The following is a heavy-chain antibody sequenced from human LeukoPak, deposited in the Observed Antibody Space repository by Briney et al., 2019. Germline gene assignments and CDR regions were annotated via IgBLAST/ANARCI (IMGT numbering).Heavy chain of an antibody. CDR2: ISSSGSSI. CDR1: GFTFSDYY. V-gene: IGHV3-11*01. J-gene: IGHJ2*01. Sequence: PGGSLRLSCAASGFTFSDYYMSWIRQAPGKGLEWVSYISSSGSSIYYADSVKGRSTISRDNAKKSQYLQMNSQRDAGAAVHYCARDRRHLRGYFDLWGRGTLVTVSS. CDR3: ARDRRHLRGYFDL.